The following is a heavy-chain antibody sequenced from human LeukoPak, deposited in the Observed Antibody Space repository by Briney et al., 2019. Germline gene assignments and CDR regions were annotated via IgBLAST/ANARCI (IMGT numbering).Heavy chain of an antibody. V-gene: IGHV3-23*01. CDR3: AKDSYYDSSGSQDY. J-gene: IGHJ4*02. Sequence: PGGSLRLSCAASGFTFSSYEMSWVRQAPGKGLEWVSAISGSGGSTYYADSVKGRSTISRDNSKNTLYLQMNSLRAEDTAVYYCAKDSYYDSSGSQDYWGQGTLVTVSS. CDR2: ISGSGGST. D-gene: IGHD3-22*01. CDR1: GFTFSSYE.